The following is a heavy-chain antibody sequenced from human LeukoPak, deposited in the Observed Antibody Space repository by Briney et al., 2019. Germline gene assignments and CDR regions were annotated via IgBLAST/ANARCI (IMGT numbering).Heavy chain of an antibody. Sequence: GGSLRLSCATSGFTFSRYAIYWVRQAPGKGLEYVSAISSDGGTTYYASSVKGRFTISRDNSKNTLYLQMGSLRAEDMAVYYCASGTQQWLVPDYWGQGTLVTVSS. V-gene: IGHV3-64*01. CDR1: GFTFSRYA. D-gene: IGHD6-19*01. CDR2: ISSDGGTT. J-gene: IGHJ4*02. CDR3: ASGTQQWLVPDY.